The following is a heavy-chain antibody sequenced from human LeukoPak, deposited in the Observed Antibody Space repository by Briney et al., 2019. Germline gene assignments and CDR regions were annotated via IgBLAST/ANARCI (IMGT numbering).Heavy chain of an antibody. D-gene: IGHD1-26*01. CDR3: ARLENMGNSYYYMDV. CDR2: IYTSGST. Sequence: SETLSLTCTVSGGSTSSYYWSWIRQPPGKGLEWIGYIYTSGSTNYNPSLKSRVTISVDTSKNQFSLKLSSVTAADTAVYYCARLENMGNSYYYMDVWGKGTTVAVSS. V-gene: IGHV4-4*09. CDR1: GGSTSSYY. J-gene: IGHJ6*03.